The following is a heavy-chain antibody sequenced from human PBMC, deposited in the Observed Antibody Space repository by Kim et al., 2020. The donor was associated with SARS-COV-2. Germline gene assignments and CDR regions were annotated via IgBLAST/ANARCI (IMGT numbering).Heavy chain of an antibody. Sequence: KFQGRVTITRDTSASTAYMELSSLRSEDTAVYYCARPIVVVTAMVDDAFDIWGQGTMVTVSS. J-gene: IGHJ3*02. V-gene: IGHV1-3*01. D-gene: IGHD2-21*02. CDR3: ARPIVVVTAMVDDAFDI.